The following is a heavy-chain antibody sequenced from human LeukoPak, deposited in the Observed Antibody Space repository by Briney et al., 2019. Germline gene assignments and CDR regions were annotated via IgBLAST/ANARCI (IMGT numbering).Heavy chain of an antibody. CDR3: ARDCSGGSCYSNAFDI. J-gene: IGHJ3*02. CDR2: IYYSGST. V-gene: IGHV4-34*01. CDR1: GGSFSGYY. Sequence: PSETLSLTCAVYGGSFSGYYWSWIRQPPGKGLEWIGSIYYSGSTYYNPSLKSRVTISVDTSKNQFSLKLSSVTAADTAVYYCARDCSGGSCYSNAFDIWGQGTMVTVSS. D-gene: IGHD2-15*01.